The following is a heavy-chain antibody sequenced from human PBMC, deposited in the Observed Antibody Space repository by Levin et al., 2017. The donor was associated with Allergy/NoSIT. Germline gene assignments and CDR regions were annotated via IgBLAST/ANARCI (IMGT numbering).Heavy chain of an antibody. J-gene: IGHJ6*02. CDR3: ARDGVYDSSGYYYYYYGMDV. CDR2: ISSDGSST. Sequence: GESLKISCAASGFTFSSYWMHWVRQAPGKGLVWVSRISSDGSSTSYADSVKGRFTISRDNAKNTLYLQMNSLRAEDTAVYYCARDGVYDSSGYYYYYYGMDVWGQGTTVTVSS. D-gene: IGHD3-22*01. V-gene: IGHV3-74*01. CDR1: GFTFSSYW.